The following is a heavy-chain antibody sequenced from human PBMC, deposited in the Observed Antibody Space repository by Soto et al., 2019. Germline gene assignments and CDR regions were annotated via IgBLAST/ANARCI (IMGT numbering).Heavy chain of an antibody. CDR1: GDAFSSYA. V-gene: IGHV1-69*01. J-gene: IGHJ6*02. Sequence: QVQLIQSGAAVKKPGSSVKVSCHTSGDAFSSYAMSWVRQGPGQGLEWMGGIIPMFGTPIYTEKFQGRVTITVDETTRAVYMELRSLTSDDSAVYYCARSYSVTTSSYYGMDVWGQGTTIIVS. CDR2: IIPMFGTP. CDR3: ARSYSVTTSSYYGMDV. D-gene: IGHD4-17*01.